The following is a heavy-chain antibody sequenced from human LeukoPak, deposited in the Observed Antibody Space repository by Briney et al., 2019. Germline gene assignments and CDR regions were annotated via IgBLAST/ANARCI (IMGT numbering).Heavy chain of an antibody. J-gene: IGHJ5*02. CDR3: ARADYSNYFWFDP. V-gene: IGHV4-59*01. CDR2: IYYSGST. D-gene: IGHD4-11*01. CDR1: GGSISSYY. Sequence: PSETLSLTCTVSGGSISSYYWSWIRQPPGKGLEWIGYIYYSGSTNYNPSLKSRVTISVDTSKNQFSLKLSSVTAADTAVYYCARADYSNYFWFDPWGQGTLVTVSS.